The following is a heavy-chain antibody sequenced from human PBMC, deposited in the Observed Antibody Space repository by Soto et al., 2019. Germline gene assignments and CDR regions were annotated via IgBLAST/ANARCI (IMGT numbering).Heavy chain of an antibody. CDR3: ATPGTLGYCSGGSCYSHDNWFDP. J-gene: IGHJ5*02. CDR1: GGTFSSYT. D-gene: IGHD2-15*01. Sequence: ASVKVSCKASGGTFSSYTISWVRQAPGQGLEWMGRIIPILGIANYAQKFQGRVTITADKSTSTAYMELSSLRSEDTAVYYCATPGTLGYCSGGSCYSHDNWFDPWGQGTLVTVSS. CDR2: IIPILGIA. V-gene: IGHV1-69*02.